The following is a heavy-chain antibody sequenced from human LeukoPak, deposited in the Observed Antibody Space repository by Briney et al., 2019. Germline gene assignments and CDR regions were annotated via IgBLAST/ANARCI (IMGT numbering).Heavy chain of an antibody. CDR3: AKGEVVGATLSRGAFDV. CDR2: ISYDGSNK. D-gene: IGHD1-26*01. Sequence: PGRSLRLSCAASGFTFSSYAMHWVRQAPGKGLEWVSVISYDGSNKYYADSVKGRFTISRDNSKNTLYLQMNSLRDEDTAVYYCAKGEVVGATLSRGAFDVWGQGTMVTVSS. J-gene: IGHJ3*01. CDR1: GFTFSSYA. V-gene: IGHV3-30*18.